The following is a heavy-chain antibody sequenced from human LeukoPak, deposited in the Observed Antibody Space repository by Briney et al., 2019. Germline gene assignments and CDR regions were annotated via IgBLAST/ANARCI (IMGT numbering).Heavy chain of an antibody. D-gene: IGHD1-26*01. CDR2: IIPIFGTA. V-gene: IGHV1-69*05. CDR3: ARVPYSGSPRRDY. CDR1: GGTFSSYA. J-gene: IGHJ4*02. Sequence: GASVKVSCKASGGTFSSYAISWVRQAPGQGLEWMGGIIPIFGTANYAQKFQGRVTITTDESTSTAYMELSSLRSDDTAVYYCARVPYSGSPRRDYWGQGTLVTVSS.